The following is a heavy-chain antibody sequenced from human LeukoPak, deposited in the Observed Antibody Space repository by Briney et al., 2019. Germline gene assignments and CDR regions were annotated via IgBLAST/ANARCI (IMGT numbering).Heavy chain of an antibody. Sequence: PGGSLRLSCAASGFTFSSYAMSWVRQAPGKGLEWVSAISGSGGSTYYADSVKGRFTISRDNSKNTLYLQMNSLRAEDTAVYYCAKGGLGVTMIVVVITHFDYWGQGTLVTVSS. CDR3: AKGGLGVTMIVVVITHFDY. CDR1: GFTFSSYA. CDR2: ISGSGGST. D-gene: IGHD3-22*01. J-gene: IGHJ4*02. V-gene: IGHV3-23*01.